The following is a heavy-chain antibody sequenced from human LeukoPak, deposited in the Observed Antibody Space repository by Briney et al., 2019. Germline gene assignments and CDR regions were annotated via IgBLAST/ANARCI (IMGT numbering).Heavy chain of an antibody. CDR1: GYDFTRYS. Sequence: ASVKVSCKTSGYDFTRYSITWARQTPGQGLEYMGWISTYNGVKKSAQKFQDRVTMTTDTSTSTAYMELRSLRSDDTAVYYCARDHKLYSSGWGDAFDIWGQGTMVTVSS. J-gene: IGHJ3*02. D-gene: IGHD6-19*01. V-gene: IGHV1-18*01. CDR2: ISTYNGVK. CDR3: ARDHKLYSSGWGDAFDI.